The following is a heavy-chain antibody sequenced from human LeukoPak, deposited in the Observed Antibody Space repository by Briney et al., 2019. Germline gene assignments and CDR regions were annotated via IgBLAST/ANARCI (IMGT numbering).Heavy chain of an antibody. CDR2: ISSSISYI. CDR3: ARVVVVTPYYYYGMDV. J-gene: IGHJ6*02. Sequence: GGSLRLSCAASGFTFSSYSMNWVRQAPGKGLEWVSSISSSISYIYYADSVKGRFTISRDNAKNSLYLQMNSLRAEDTAVYYCARVVVVTPYYYYGMDVWGQGTTVTVSS. V-gene: IGHV3-21*01. CDR1: GFTFSSYS. D-gene: IGHD2-21*02.